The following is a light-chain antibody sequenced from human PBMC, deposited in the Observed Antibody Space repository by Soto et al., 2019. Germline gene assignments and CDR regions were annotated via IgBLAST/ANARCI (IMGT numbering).Light chain of an antibody. CDR1: QSVSSTY. Sequence: IVLTQSTGTLSLSPGERATLSCRASQSVSSTYLAWYQQKPGQAPRLLIYGASIRATGVPDKFSGSGSGTDFTLTISRLEPEDFAVYYCQQYGSSPYTFGQGTKLEIK. V-gene: IGKV3-20*01. CDR2: GAS. J-gene: IGKJ2*01. CDR3: QQYGSSPYT.